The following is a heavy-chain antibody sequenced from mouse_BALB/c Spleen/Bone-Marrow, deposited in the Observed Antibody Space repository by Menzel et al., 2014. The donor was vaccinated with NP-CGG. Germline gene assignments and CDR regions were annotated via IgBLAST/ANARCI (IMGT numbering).Heavy chain of an antibody. J-gene: IGHJ1*01. V-gene: IGHV14-3*02. CDR3: ANYDYGWYFDV. Sequence: EVQLQQSGAELVKPGASVKLSCTASGFNIKDTYIHWVKQRPEQGLEWIGRIDPANGNTKYDPKFQGKATITADTSSNTDYLQLSSLTSEDSAVYYCANYDYGWYFDVWGAGTTVTVSS. D-gene: IGHD2-4*01. CDR2: IDPANGNT. CDR1: GFNIKDTY.